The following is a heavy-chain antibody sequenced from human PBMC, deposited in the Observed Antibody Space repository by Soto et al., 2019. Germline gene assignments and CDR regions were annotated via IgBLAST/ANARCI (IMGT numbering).Heavy chain of an antibody. V-gene: IGHV4-59*01. Sequence: SETLSLTCTVSGCSISSYYWSWIRQPPGKGLEWIGYIYYSGSTNYNPSLKSRVTISVDTSKNQFSLKLSSVTAADTAVYYCARVVDSGYDLGEYYFDYWGQGTLVTVSS. J-gene: IGHJ4*02. D-gene: IGHD5-12*01. CDR3: ARVVDSGYDLGEYYFDY. CDR1: GCSISSYY. CDR2: IYYSGST.